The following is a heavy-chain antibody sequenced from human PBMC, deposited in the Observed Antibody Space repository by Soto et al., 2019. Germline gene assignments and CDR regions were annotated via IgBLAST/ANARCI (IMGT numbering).Heavy chain of an antibody. CDR2: ISAYNGNT. CDR3: ARNLYYYDSSSYGMDV. V-gene: IGHV1-18*01. CDR1: GYTFTSYG. J-gene: IGHJ6*02. Sequence: GASVKVSCKASGYTFTSYGISWVRQAPGQGLEWMGWISAYNGNTNYAQKLQGRVTMTTDTSISTAYMELSRLRSDDTAVYYCARNLYYYDSSSYGMDVWGQGTTVTVSS. D-gene: IGHD3-22*01.